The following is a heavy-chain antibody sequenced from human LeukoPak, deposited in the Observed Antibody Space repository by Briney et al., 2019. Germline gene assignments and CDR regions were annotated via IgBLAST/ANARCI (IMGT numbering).Heavy chain of an antibody. D-gene: IGHD6-13*01. CDR1: GFTFSSYG. J-gene: IGHJ4*02. V-gene: IGHV3-30*18. Sequence: GGSLRLPCAASGFTFSSYGMHWVRQAPGKGLEWVAVISYDGSNKYYADSVKGRFTISRDNSKNTLYLQMNSLRAEDTAVYYCAKTPGIAADIDYWGQGTLVTVYS. CDR2: ISYDGSNK. CDR3: AKTPGIAADIDY.